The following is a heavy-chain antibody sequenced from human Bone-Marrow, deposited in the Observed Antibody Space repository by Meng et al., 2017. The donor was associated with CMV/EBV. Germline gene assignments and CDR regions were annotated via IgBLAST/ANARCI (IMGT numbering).Heavy chain of an antibody. CDR1: GFTFSSYA. D-gene: IGHD3/OR15-3a*01. Sequence: GESLKISCAASGFTFSSYAMHWVRQAPGKGLEWVSSISSSSSYIYYADSVKGRFTISRDNAKNSLYLQMNSLRAEDTAVYYCARGLRTGLNWFDPWGQGTRVTVYS. J-gene: IGHJ5*02. CDR2: ISSSSSYI. CDR3: ARGLRTGLNWFDP. V-gene: IGHV3-21*01.